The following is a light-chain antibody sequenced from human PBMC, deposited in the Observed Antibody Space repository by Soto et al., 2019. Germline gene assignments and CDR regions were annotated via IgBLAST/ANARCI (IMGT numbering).Light chain of an antibody. Sequence: QSALTQPASVSGSPGQSITISCTGTSSDVGSYNLVSWYQHRPGKAPKLMIYEVYKRPSGVSNRFSGSKSGNTASLTISGLLAEDEADYYCCSSVGGSTFVQFGGGTKLTVL. CDR2: EVY. V-gene: IGLV2-23*02. J-gene: IGLJ3*02. CDR3: CSSVGGSTFVQ. CDR1: SSDVGSYNL.